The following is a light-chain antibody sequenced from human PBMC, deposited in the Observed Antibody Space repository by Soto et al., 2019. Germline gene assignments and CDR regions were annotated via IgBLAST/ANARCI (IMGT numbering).Light chain of an antibody. V-gene: IGLV2-8*01. CDR3: MSYAGGNRFV. CDR1: INDVGGYNY. J-gene: IGLJ1*01. CDR2: QVT. Sequence: QSALTQPPSASGSPGQSVTISCAGTINDVGGYNYVSWYQQHPGKVPQLMIYQVTKRPSGVPDRFSASKSDTTASLTISGLHAEDEGVYYCMSYAGGNRFVFGTGTKVTVL.